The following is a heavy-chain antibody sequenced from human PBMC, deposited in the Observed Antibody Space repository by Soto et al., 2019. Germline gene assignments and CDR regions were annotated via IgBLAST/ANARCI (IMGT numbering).Heavy chain of an antibody. Sequence: QVQLQESGPGLVKPSETLSLTCAVSGGSISTYFWNWLRQPPGKGLEWIAYISDIGRILYNPSLKSLVTRSLDASKNQFSLRLSSVTAADTAVYYCARDRMAADATEVAFEFWGQGTMVTVSS. CDR1: GGSISTYF. D-gene: IGHD6-13*01. CDR2: ISDIGRI. V-gene: IGHV4-59*01. J-gene: IGHJ3*01. CDR3: ARDRMAADATEVAFEF.